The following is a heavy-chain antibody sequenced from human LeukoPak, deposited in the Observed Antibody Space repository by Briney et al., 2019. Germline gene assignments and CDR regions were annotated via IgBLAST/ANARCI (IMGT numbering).Heavy chain of an antibody. V-gene: IGHV1-46*01. CDR1: GYTFTIYY. D-gene: IGHD3-16*01. CDR3: ARVSPALTFDY. CDR2: SNPSGGST. Sequence: ASVKVSCKASGYTFTIYYMHWVRQAPGQGLEWMGISNPSGGSTSYAQKFHGMVTMTRDTATITVYMELHRRRSNDKALYYCARVSPALTFDYWGQGTLVTVSS. J-gene: IGHJ4*02.